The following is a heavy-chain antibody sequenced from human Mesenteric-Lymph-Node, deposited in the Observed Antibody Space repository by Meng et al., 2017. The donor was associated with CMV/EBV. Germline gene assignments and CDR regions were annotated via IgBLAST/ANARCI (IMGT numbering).Heavy chain of an antibody. CDR1: GFTFDDYG. J-gene: IGHJ4*02. CDR2: INWNGGST. D-gene: IGHD3-9*01. V-gene: IGHV3-20*04. Sequence: GESLKISCAASGFTFDDYGMSWVRQAPGKGLEWVSGINWNGGSTGYADSVKGRFTISRDNAKNSLYLQMNSLRAEDTALYYCARDGEKYYDILTGYPDYWGQGTLVTVPQ. CDR3: ARDGEKYYDILTGYPDY.